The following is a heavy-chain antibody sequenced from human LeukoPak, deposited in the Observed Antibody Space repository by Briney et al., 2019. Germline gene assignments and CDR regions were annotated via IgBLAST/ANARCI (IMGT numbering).Heavy chain of an antibody. CDR2: INPNSGGT. CDR1: GYTFTGYY. V-gene: IGHV1-2*04. CDR3: ARDGDTTGCDY. J-gene: IGHJ4*02. Sequence: ASVKVSCKASGYTFTGYYMHWVRQAPGQGLEWMGWINPNSGGTNYAQKFQGWVTMTRDTSISTAYMELSSLKSDDTAVYYCARDGDTTGCDYWGQGTLVTVSS. D-gene: IGHD3-22*01.